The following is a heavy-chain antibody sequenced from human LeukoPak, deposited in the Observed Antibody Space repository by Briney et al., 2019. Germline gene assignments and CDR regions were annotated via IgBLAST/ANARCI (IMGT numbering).Heavy chain of an antibody. D-gene: IGHD6-13*01. Sequence: SETLSLTCAVSGASISGSGYYLGWIRQPPGKGLEWIGRIYTSGSPNYNPSLKSRVTMSVDTSKNQFSLKLSSVTAADTAVYYCARLTSSWYQDWYFDLWGRGTLVTVSS. V-gene: IGHV4-61*05. CDR2: IYTSGSP. CDR3: ARLTSSWYQDWYFDL. CDR1: GASISGSGYY. J-gene: IGHJ2*01.